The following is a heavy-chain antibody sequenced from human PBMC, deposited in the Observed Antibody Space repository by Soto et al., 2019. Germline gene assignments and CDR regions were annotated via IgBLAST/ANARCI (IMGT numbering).Heavy chain of an antibody. D-gene: IGHD1-7*01. Sequence: QVQLLQWGTGALKPSETLSLTCTVHGGSLGGYYWNWIRQSPGKALEWIGEVSHVDSTNYNPSLKGRATISLDTPKNQFSLKLTSMTAADTAVHYCARAYLTGTTPPYNWFDRWGQGTLVTVSS. J-gene: IGHJ5*02. V-gene: IGHV4-34*01. CDR1: GGSLGGYY. CDR3: ARAYLTGTTPPYNWFDR. CDR2: VSHVDST.